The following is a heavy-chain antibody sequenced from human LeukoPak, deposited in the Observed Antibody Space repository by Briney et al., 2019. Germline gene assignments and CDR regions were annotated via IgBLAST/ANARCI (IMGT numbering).Heavy chain of an antibody. D-gene: IGHD3-9*01. J-gene: IGHJ4*02. CDR2: IYHSGST. V-gene: IGHV4-4*02. CDR1: GGSISSSNW. Sequence: PSGTLSLTCAVSGGSISSSNWWSWVRQPPGKGLEWIGEIYHSGSTNYNPSLKSRVTISVDKSKNQFSLKLSSVTAADTAVHYCARSDDILTGYYSFDYWGQGTLVTVSS. CDR3: ARSDDILTGYYSFDY.